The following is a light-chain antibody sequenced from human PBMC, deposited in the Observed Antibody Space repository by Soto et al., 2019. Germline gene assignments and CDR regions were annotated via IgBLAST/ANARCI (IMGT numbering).Light chain of an antibody. CDR2: GAS. J-gene: IGKJ4*01. CDR3: QQSYSVPLT. V-gene: IGKV1-39*01. Sequence: DIQMTQSPSSLSASVGDRVTITCRASQNIVNYSNWYQRKPGKAPELLIYGASSLQRGVPSRFSGSGSGTDFTLTITTLQPEDFATFYCQQSYSVPLTFGGGTKVEIK. CDR1: QNIVNY.